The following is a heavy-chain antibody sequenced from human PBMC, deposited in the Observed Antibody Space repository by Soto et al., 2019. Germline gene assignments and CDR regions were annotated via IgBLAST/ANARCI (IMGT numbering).Heavy chain of an antibody. V-gene: IGHV1-69*02. CDR2: IIPILGIA. CDR3: ARRAGEGYSGYDLFDY. Sequence: ASVKVSCKASGGTFSSYTISWVRQAPGQGLEWMGRIIPILGIANYAQKFQGRVTITADKSTSTAYMELSSLRSEDTAVYYCARRAGEGYSGYDLFDYWGQGTLVTVSS. D-gene: IGHD5-12*01. J-gene: IGHJ4*02. CDR1: GGTFSSYT.